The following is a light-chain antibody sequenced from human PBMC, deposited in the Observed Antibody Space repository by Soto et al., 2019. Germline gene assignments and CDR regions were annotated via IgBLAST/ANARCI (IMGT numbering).Light chain of an antibody. CDR3: QQGGSFPIT. CDR1: QDIGSW. V-gene: IGKV1-12*01. CDR2: GAS. J-gene: IGKJ5*01. Sequence: DIQMTQSPSSVSASVGDRVTITCRASQDIGSWLAWYQQKPGKAPDLLIYGASSLQSGVPSRFYGIGSGTDCTLTISSLQPEDFATYYCQQGGSFPITFGQGTRLEIK.